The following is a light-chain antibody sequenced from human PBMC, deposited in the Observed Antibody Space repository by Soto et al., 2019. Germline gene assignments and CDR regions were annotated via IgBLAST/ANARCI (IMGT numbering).Light chain of an antibody. Sequence: EIVLTQSPGTLSLSPGERATLSCKTSQSRGSNFLAWYQHKPGQAPRLLIYGASTRATGIPARFSGSGYGTDFTLTITTLQPEDVGIYYCQQCHATPLTFGQGTRLEIK. CDR2: GAS. CDR1: QSRGSNF. V-gene: IGKV3-20*01. J-gene: IGKJ5*01. CDR3: QQCHATPLT.